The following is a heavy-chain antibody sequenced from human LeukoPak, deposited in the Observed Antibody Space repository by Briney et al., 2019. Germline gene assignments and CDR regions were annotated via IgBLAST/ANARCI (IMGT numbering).Heavy chain of an antibody. D-gene: IGHD1-14*01. CDR2: IRQDGILT. J-gene: IGHJ6*03. V-gene: IGHV3-7*01. Sequence: PGGSLRLSCAASGFTFSRHWMSWVRQAPGKGLEWVATIRQDGILTHYVDSVKGRFIISRDNAKDSLSLQMNSLRAEDTAVYFCARYNYYYYYMDVWGKGTTVTVSS. CDR3: ARYNYYYYYMDV. CDR1: GFTFSRHW.